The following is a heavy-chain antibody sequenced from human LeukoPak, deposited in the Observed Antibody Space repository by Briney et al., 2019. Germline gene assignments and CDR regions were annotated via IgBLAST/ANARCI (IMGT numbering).Heavy chain of an antibody. CDR2: VNTNTGNP. Sequence: ASGKVSCKAAGPTFTSYAMNWVRQAPGQGLEWMGGVNTNTGNPTYAQAFTGRVVFSLYTYVSTAYLHISSLKAEDTAVYYCARRGTYSYGADYWGPGTLVTVSS. V-gene: IGHV7-4-1*02. CDR3: ARRGTYSYGADY. D-gene: IGHD5-18*01. J-gene: IGHJ4*02. CDR1: GPTFTSYA.